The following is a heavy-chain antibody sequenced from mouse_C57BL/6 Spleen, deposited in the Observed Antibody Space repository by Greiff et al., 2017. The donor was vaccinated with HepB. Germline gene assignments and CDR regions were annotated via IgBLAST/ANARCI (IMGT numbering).Heavy chain of an antibody. CDR2: INPNNGGT. Sequence: VQLQQSGPELVKPGASVKIPCKASGYTFADYNMDWVKQSHGKSLEWIGDINPNNGGTIYNQKFKGKATLTVDKSSSTAYMELRSLTSEDTAVYYCARGYYGSSPLDYWGQGTTLTVSS. V-gene: IGHV1-18*01. J-gene: IGHJ2*01. CDR1: GYTFADYN. CDR3: ARGYYGSSPLDY. D-gene: IGHD1-1*01.